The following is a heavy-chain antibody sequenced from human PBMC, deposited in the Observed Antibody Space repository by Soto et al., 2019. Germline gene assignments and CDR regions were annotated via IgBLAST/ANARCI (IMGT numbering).Heavy chain of an antibody. CDR1: GFTFSSYA. D-gene: IGHD2-2*01. Sequence: PGGSLRLSCAASGFTFSSYAMAWVRQAPGQGLEWVSGISVSGGSTYYADSVKGRFTISRGNSENTLYLQMNSLGAVDTAVYYCAKGYCGSTSCSRVYFDYWGQGT. V-gene: IGHV3-23*01. CDR3: AKGYCGSTSCSRVYFDY. J-gene: IGHJ4*02. CDR2: ISVSGGST.